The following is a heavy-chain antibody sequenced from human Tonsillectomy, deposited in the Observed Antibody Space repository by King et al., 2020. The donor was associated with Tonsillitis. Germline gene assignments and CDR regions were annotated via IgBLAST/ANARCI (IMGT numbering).Heavy chain of an antibody. CDR1: GGSISSSRYF. D-gene: IGHD2-2*01. CDR2: IYYSGRT. V-gene: IGHV4-39*01. Sequence: LQLQESGPGLVKPSETLSLTCKVSGGSISSSRYFWDWIRQPPGKGLEWIGSIYYSGRTYYNPSLKSRVTISEDPSKNQFSLKLRSVTAADTALYYCARRATGIVVVPATRDAFDIWGQGTMVTVSS. CDR3: ARRATGIVVVPATRDAFDI. J-gene: IGHJ3*02.